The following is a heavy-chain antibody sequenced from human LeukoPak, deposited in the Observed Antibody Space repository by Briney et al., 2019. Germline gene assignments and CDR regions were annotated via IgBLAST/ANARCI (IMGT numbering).Heavy chain of an antibody. V-gene: IGHV3-30*18. CDR2: ILNDGSNK. D-gene: IGHD2-8*01. J-gene: IGHJ4*02. CDR3: AKKGPHCTNGVCYTKYYFDY. Sequence: GTSLRLSCAASGFTFSGSGMHWVRQAPGKGLEWVAVILNDGSNKYYADSVKGRFTISRDNSKNTLDLQMNSLRDEDTAVYYCAKKGPHCTNGVCYTKYYFDYWGQGTLVTVSS. CDR1: GFTFSGSG.